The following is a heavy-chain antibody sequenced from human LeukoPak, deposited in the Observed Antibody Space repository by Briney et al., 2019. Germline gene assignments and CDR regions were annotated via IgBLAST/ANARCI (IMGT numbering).Heavy chain of an antibody. J-gene: IGHJ5*02. CDR3: ARVNGCSGGSCGWFDP. V-gene: IGHV1-18*01. D-gene: IGHD2-15*01. CDR1: GYTFTSYG. Sequence: ASVKDSCKASGYTFTSYGISWVRQAPGQGLEWMGWISAYNGNTNYAQKLQGRVTMTTDTSTSTAYMELRSLRSDDTAVYYCARVNGCSGGSCGWFDPWGQGTLVTVSS. CDR2: ISAYNGNT.